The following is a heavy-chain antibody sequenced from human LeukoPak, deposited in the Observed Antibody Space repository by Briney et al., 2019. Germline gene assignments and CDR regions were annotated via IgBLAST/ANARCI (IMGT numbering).Heavy chain of an antibody. D-gene: IGHD3-9*01. Sequence: SETLSLTCTVSGGSVSTGGYFWSWIRQHPGKGLEWIGYIYYSGSTYYNPSLKSRVTISLDTSKNQFSLNLSSVTAADTAVYYCARDLPGYDIVWGQGTLVTVSS. J-gene: IGHJ4*02. CDR1: GGSVSTGGYF. CDR2: IYYSGST. V-gene: IGHV4-31*03. CDR3: ARDLPGYDIV.